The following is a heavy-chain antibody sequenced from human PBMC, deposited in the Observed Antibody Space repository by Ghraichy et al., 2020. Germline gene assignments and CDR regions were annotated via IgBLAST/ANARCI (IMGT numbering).Heavy chain of an antibody. Sequence: GESLNISCKGSGYTFTNCWIGWVRQMPGKGLEWMGIIYPGDSDTRYSPSFEGQVTISADKSISTAYLQWSSLKASDTAMYYCARQSHIFFNGGVCYKGFDYWGQGTLVTVSS. CDR1: GYTFTNCW. CDR3: ARQSHIFFNGGVCYKGFDY. J-gene: IGHJ4*02. D-gene: IGHD2-8*02. V-gene: IGHV5-51*01. CDR2: IYPGDSDT.